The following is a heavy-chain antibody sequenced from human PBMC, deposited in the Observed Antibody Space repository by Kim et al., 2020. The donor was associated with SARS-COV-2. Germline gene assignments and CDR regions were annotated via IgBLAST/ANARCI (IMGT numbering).Heavy chain of an antibody. J-gene: IGHJ4*02. Sequence: ASVKVSCKASGYTFTGYYMHWVRQAPGQGLEWMGWINPNSGGTNYAQKFQGRVTMTRDTSISTAYMELSRLRSDDTAVYYCVLGQSGRDQIQLWGPGKGGGFDYWGQGTLVTVSS. V-gene: IGHV1-2*02. CDR1: GYTFTGYY. D-gene: IGHD5-18*01. CDR2: INPNSGGT. CDR3: VLGQSGRDQIQLWGPGKGGGFDY.